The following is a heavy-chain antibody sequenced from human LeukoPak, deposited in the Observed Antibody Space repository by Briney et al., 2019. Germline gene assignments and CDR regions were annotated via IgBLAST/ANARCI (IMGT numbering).Heavy chain of an antibody. CDR1: GGSISSYY. D-gene: IGHD2-2*02. V-gene: IGHV4-59*08. CDR2: IYYSGST. Sequence: PSETLSLTCTVSGGSISSYYWSWIRQPPGKGLEWIGYIYYSGSTNYNPSLKSRVTISVDTSKNQFSLKLSSVTAADTAVYYCARLGYCSSTSCYTRGFYYYYGMDVWGQGTTVTVSS. CDR3: ARLGYCSSTSCYTRGFYYYYGMDV. J-gene: IGHJ6*02.